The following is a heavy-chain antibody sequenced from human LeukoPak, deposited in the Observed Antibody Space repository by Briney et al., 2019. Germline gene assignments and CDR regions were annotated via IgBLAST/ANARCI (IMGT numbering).Heavy chain of an antibody. Sequence: PSETLSLTCTVYGGSISSYYWSWIRQPPGKGLEWIGYIYYSGSTNYNPSLKRRVTISVDTSKNQFSLKLSSVTAADTAVYYCARGALGDYYDSSGYVYYYYYMDVWGKGTTVTVSS. CDR2: IYYSGST. J-gene: IGHJ6*03. D-gene: IGHD3-22*01. V-gene: IGHV4-59*01. CDR1: GGSISSYY. CDR3: ARGALGDYYDSSGYVYYYYYMDV.